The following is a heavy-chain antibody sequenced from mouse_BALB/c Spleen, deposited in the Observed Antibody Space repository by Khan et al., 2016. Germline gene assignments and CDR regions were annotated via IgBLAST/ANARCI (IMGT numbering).Heavy chain of an antibody. CDR1: GYTFTSYT. J-gene: IGHJ2*01. Sequence: QVQLQQSGAELARPGASVKMSCKASGYTFTSYTMHWVKQRPGQGLEWIGYINPSSGYTNYNQKFKDKATLTADKSSSTADMQLSSLTSEDSTVYYCAICYHHFDCWGQGTTRTVCS. V-gene: IGHV1-4*01. D-gene: IGHD6-1*01. CDR3: AICYHHFDC. CDR2: INPSSGYT.